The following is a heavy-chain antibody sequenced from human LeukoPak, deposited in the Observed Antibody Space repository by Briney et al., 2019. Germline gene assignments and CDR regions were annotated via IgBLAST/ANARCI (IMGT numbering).Heavy chain of an antibody. CDR3: ARDAVWYYDSSGYGNWFDP. D-gene: IGHD3-22*01. Sequence: ASVKVSCKASGYTFTGYYMHWVRQAPGQGLEWMGWINPNSGGTNYAQKFQGRVTMTRDTSISTAYMELSSLRSEDTAVYYCARDAVWYYDSSGYGNWFDPWGQGTPVTVSS. CDR2: INPNSGGT. J-gene: IGHJ5*02. V-gene: IGHV1-2*02. CDR1: GYTFTGYY.